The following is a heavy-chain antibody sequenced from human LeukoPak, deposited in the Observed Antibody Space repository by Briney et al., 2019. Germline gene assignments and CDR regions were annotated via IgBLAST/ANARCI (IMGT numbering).Heavy chain of an antibody. J-gene: IGHJ5*02. CDR2: IYTTGSS. CDR3: ARDRGITTARGVPSWFDP. Sequence: PSQTLSLTCTVSGGSINSDTYYWTWIRQPAGKGLEWIGRIYTTGSSNYNPSLKSRVTMSIDTSKNQFSLKLSSVSAADTAVYYCARDRGITTARGVPSWFDPWGQGTLVTVSS. D-gene: IGHD3-10*01. CDR1: GGSINSDTYY. V-gene: IGHV4-61*02.